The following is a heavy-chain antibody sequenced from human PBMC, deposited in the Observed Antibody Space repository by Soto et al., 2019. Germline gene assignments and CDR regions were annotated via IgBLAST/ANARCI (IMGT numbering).Heavy chain of an antibody. Sequence: GGSLRLSCAASGFTVSSNYMSWVRQAPGKGLEWVSVIYSDGSTYYADSVKGRFTISRDNSKNTLYLQMNSLRAEDTAVYYCANQRGGYDRDFDYWGQGTLVTVSS. CDR2: IYSDGST. J-gene: IGHJ4*02. CDR3: ANQRGGYDRDFDY. V-gene: IGHV3-66*01. D-gene: IGHD5-12*01. CDR1: GFTVSSNY.